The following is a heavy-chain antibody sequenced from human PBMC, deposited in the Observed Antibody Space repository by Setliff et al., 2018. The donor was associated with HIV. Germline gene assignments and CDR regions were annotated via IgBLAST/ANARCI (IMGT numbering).Heavy chain of an antibody. J-gene: IGHJ4*02. CDR3: ARGALLAVFDFDH. V-gene: IGHV1-3*01. CDR1: GYTFTTYS. D-gene: IGHD3-10*01. CDR2: INVGNGDT. Sequence: ASVKVSCKASGYTFTTYSLHWVRQAPGHSLGWMGWINVGNGDTKYSPELQGRISITRDTSANTAYMELSSLRSDDTAVYFCARGALLAVFDFDHWGQGTQVTVSS.